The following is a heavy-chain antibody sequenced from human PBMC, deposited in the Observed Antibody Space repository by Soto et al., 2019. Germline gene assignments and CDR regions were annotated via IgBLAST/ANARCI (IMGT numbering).Heavy chain of an antibody. Sequence: EVQLVEAGGGLVQPGGSLRLSCAASGFTFSTSWIHWVRQAPGKGLVWVSRINGAGGTINYADSVKGRFTISRDNAKNTVYLQMNSLSADDTAVYYCTRGGNYYFDYWGQGTLVTVSS. CDR2: INGAGGTI. J-gene: IGHJ4*02. D-gene: IGHD1-7*01. CDR1: GFTFSTSW. V-gene: IGHV3-74*01. CDR3: TRGGNYYFDY.